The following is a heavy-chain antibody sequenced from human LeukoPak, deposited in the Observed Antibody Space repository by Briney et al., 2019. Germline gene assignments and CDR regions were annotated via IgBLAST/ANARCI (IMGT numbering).Heavy chain of an antibody. Sequence: GGSLRLSCAAAGFTFSGYSMHWVRQAPGKGLVWVSRINTDGSTTTYADSVKGRFTISRDNAKNTLYLQMSSLRAEDTAVYFCARNFYYGHDYWGQGTLVTVSP. CDR1: GFTFSGYS. CDR3: ARNFYYGHDY. J-gene: IGHJ4*02. CDR2: INTDGSTT. D-gene: IGHD3-10*01. V-gene: IGHV3-74*01.